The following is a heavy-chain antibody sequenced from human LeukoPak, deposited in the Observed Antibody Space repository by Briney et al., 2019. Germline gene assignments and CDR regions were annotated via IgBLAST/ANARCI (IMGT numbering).Heavy chain of an antibody. Sequence: PSETLSLTCTVSGGSISSSSYYWGWIRQPPGKGLEWIGSIYYSGSTYYNPSLKSRVTTSVDTSKNQFSLKLSSVTAADTAVYYCAAFWSGTYYYYMDVWGKGTTVTVSS. D-gene: IGHD3-3*01. CDR3: AAFWSGTYYYYMDV. CDR2: IYYSGST. CDR1: GGSISSSSYY. J-gene: IGHJ6*03. V-gene: IGHV4-39*01.